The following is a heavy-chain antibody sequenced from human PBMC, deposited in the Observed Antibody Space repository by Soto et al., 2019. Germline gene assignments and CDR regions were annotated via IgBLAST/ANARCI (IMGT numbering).Heavy chain of an antibody. Sequence: QVQLQQWGAGLLKPSETLSLTCAVYGGSFSGYCWSWIRQPPGKGLEWIGEINHSGSTNYNPSLKSRVTISVDTSKNQFSLKLSSVTAADTAVYYCARLAFGYSSSWYGGDYWGQGTLVTVSS. CDR2: INHSGST. J-gene: IGHJ4*02. V-gene: IGHV4-34*01. D-gene: IGHD6-13*01. CDR3: ARLAFGYSSSWYGGDY. CDR1: GGSFSGYC.